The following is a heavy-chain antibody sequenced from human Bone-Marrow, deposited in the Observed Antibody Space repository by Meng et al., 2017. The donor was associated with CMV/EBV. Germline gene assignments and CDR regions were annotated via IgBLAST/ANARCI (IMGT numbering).Heavy chain of an antibody. Sequence: GESLKIPCAASGFTFDDYGMSWVRQAPGKGLEWVSGINWNGGSTGYADSVKGRFTISRDNAKNSLYLQMNSLRAEDTALYHCLRDYDFWSRGGYWGQGTLVTVSS. V-gene: IGHV3-20*01. CDR1: GFTFDDYG. CDR2: INWNGGST. J-gene: IGHJ4*02. CDR3: LRDYDFWSRGGY. D-gene: IGHD3-3*01.